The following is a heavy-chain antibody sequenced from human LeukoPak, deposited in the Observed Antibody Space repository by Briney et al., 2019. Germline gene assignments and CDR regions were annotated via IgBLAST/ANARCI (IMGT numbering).Heavy chain of an antibody. CDR3: AKDGKYCSSTSCYLNYYYYGMDV. CDR2: ISYDGSNK. J-gene: IGHJ6*04. Sequence: GSLILSCAASGFTFSSYGMHWVRQAPGKGLEWVAVISYDGSNKYYADSVKRRFTIYRDNSKKTLYLQMNRLRAEDMAVYYCAKDGKYCSSTSCYLNYYYYGMDVWGKGTTVTVSS. D-gene: IGHD2-2*01. V-gene: IGHV3-30*18. CDR1: GFTFSSYG.